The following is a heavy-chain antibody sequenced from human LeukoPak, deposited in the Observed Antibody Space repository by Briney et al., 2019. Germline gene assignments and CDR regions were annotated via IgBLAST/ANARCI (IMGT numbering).Heavy chain of an antibody. J-gene: IGHJ5*02. V-gene: IGHV3-7*01. CDR2: INQDGSEK. CDR3: ARGCSSTSCSGWFDP. D-gene: IGHD2-2*01. Sequence: GGSLRLSCSASGFTFGDYAMSWVRQAPGKGLEWVANINQDGSEKYYVDSVKGRFTISRDNAKSSLYLQMNSLRAEDTAVYYCARGCSSTSCSGWFDPWGQGTLVTVSS. CDR1: GFTFGDYA.